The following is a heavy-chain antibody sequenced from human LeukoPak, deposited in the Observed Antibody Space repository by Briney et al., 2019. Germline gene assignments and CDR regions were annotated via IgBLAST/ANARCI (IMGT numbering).Heavy chain of an antibody. Sequence: AGGSLRLSCAASGFTFSSYEMNWVRQAPGKGLEWVSYISSSGSTIYYADSVKGRFTISRDNAKNSLYLQMNSLRAEDTAVYYRASGLSYSSGWSLDYWGQGTLVTVSS. CDR1: GFTFSSYE. D-gene: IGHD6-19*01. CDR2: ISSSGSTI. CDR3: ASGLSYSSGWSLDY. V-gene: IGHV3-48*03. J-gene: IGHJ4*02.